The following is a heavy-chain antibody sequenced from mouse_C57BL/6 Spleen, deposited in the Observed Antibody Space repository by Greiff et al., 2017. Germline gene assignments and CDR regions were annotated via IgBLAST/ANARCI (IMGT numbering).Heavy chain of an antibody. V-gene: IGHV1-50*01. D-gene: IGHD3-3*01. Sequence: QVQLQQSGAELVKPGASVKLSCKASGYTFTSYWMQWVKQRPGQGLEWIGEIDPSDNYTNYNQKFKGKATLTVDTSSSTAYMQLSSVTSEDSAVYYCASGGPYYFDYWGQGTTLTVSS. J-gene: IGHJ2*01. CDR1: GYTFTSYW. CDR2: IDPSDNYT. CDR3: ASGGPYYFDY.